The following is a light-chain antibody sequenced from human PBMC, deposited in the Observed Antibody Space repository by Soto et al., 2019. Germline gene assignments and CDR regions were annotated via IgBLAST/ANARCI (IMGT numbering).Light chain of an antibody. CDR1: ISNVGSNY. J-gene: IGLJ3*02. Sequence: QSVLSQPPSASGTPRQRVTISCSGSISNVGSNYVYWYQQLTGTAPKLLIYRDNQRPSGVPDRCSASKAGTSAYLAISGLRSEDEAVYSCAACDDTLSGDWVFGGGTKLTVL. CDR3: AACDDTLSGDWV. V-gene: IGLV1-47*01. CDR2: RDN.